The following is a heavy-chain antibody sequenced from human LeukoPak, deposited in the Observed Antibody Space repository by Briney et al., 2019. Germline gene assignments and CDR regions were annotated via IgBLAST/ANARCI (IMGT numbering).Heavy chain of an antibody. CDR2: INQDGSKE. D-gene: IGHD5-12*01. Sequence: GSLRLSCAAPGFTFSNYWMAWVRRAPGKGLEWVAHINQDGSKEHYMDSVKARFTISRDNAKNSLSLQMNSLRAEDTAVYYCVRDGGVSGYDLLDYWGQGTLVTVSS. CDR1: GFTFSNYW. J-gene: IGHJ4*02. V-gene: IGHV3-7*01. CDR3: VRDGGVSGYDLLDY.